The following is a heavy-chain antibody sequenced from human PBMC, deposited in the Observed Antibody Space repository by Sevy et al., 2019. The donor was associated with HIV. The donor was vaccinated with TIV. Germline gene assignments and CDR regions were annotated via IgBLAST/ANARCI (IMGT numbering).Heavy chain of an antibody. J-gene: IGHJ6*02. Sequence: SETLFLTCAVYGGSFSGYYWSWIRQPPGKGLEWIGEINHSGSTNYNPSLKSRVTISVDTSKNQFSLKLSSVTAADTAVYYCARGGRVQGVIIRTESPRYYYYGMDVWGQGTTVTVSS. D-gene: IGHD3-10*01. CDR1: GGSFSGYY. V-gene: IGHV4-34*01. CDR2: INHSGST. CDR3: ARGGRVQGVIIRTESPRYYYYGMDV.